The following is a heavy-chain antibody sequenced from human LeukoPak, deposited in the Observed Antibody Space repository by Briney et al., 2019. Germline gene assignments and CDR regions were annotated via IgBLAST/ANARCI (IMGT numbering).Heavy chain of an antibody. V-gene: IGHV3-23*01. CDR2: ISGSGGST. J-gene: IGHJ4*02. CDR3: AKDSVWGSYRPTQIDY. Sequence: GGSLRLSCAASGFTFSSYAMSWVRQAPGKGLEWVSAISGSGGSTYYADSVKGGFTISRDNSKNTLYLQMNSLRAEDTAVYYCAKDSVWGSYRPTQIDYWGQGTLVTVSS. CDR1: GFTFSSYA. D-gene: IGHD3-16*02.